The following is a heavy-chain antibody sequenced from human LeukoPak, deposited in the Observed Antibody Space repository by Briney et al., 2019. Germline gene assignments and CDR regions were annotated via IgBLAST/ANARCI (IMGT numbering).Heavy chain of an antibody. Sequence: GGSPRLSCAASGFTFSSYEVNWVRQAPGKGLEWVSYISSSGSTIYYADSVKGRFTISRDNAKNSLYLQMNSLRAEDTAVYYCARDAKYSSGWSAYWGQGTLVTVSS. CDR2: ISSSGSTI. J-gene: IGHJ4*02. D-gene: IGHD6-19*01. V-gene: IGHV3-48*03. CDR3: ARDAKYSSGWSAY. CDR1: GFTFSSYE.